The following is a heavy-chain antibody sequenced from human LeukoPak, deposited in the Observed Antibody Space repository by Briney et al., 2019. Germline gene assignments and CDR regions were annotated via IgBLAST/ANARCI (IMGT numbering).Heavy chain of an antibody. V-gene: IGHV4-39*07. D-gene: IGHD5-18*01. CDR1: GGSISSSSYY. CDR3: ARGWDTAMGPDAFDI. J-gene: IGHJ3*02. CDR2: IYYSGST. Sequence: PSETLSLTCTVSGGSISSSSYYWGWIRQPPGKGLEWIGSIYYSGSTYYNPSLKSRVTISVDTSKNQFFLKLSSVTAADTAVYYCARGWDTAMGPDAFDIWGQGTMVTVSS.